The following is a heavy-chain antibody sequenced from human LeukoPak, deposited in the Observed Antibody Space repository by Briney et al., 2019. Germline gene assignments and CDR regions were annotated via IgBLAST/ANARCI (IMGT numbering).Heavy chain of an antibody. CDR2: ISSSSSYI. V-gene: IGHV3-21*01. D-gene: IGHD2-21*02. CDR1: GFTFSSYS. J-gene: IGHJ5*02. CDR3: ARDRVHVTAIFWFDP. Sequence: PGGSLRLSCAASGFTFSSYSMNWVRQAPGKGLEWVSSISSSSSYIYYADSVKGRFTISRDNAKNPLYLQMNSLRAEDTAVYYCARDRVHVTAIFWFDPWGQGTLVTVSS.